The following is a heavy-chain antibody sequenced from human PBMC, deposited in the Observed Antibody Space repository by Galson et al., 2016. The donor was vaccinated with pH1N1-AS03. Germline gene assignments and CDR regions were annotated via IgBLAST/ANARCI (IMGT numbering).Heavy chain of an antibody. CDR2: ISTSSSSI. CDR1: GFPFSGYS. Sequence: SLRLSCAASGFPFSGYSMNWVRQAPGKGLEWVSFISTSSSSIYYADSVKGRFTISGDNAQNLLYLQVNSLRDEDTAVYYCARDGPPQGISVAGSFDFWGQGTRVTVSS. V-gene: IGHV3-21*01. D-gene: IGHD6-19*01. J-gene: IGHJ4*02. CDR3: ARDGPPQGISVAGSFDF.